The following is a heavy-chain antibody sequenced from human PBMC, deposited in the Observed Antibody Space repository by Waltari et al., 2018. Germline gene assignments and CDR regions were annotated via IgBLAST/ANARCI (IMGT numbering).Heavy chain of an antibody. CDR3: ASGRERSYGSANYYQLDY. Sequence: QVQLVQSGAEMKKPGASVTLSCMASGYTVFAYPIHWVRQAPGQRLEWMGWITGNDNTKYSQTCQGRVTITRDRSASTTYMDLSSLRSEDTAVYYCASGRERSYGSANYYQLDYWGQGTLVTVSS. J-gene: IGHJ4*02. V-gene: IGHV1-3*01. CDR1: GYTVFAYP. CDR2: ITGNDNT. D-gene: IGHD3-10*01.